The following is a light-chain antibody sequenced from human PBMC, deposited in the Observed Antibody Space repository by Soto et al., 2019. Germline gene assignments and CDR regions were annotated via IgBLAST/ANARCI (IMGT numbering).Light chain of an antibody. CDR1: SGYSNYR. Sequence: QLVLTQPPSASASLGATVTLTCTLSSGYSNYRVDWYQQRPGKGPRLVMRVDAGGIVGSRADGIPDRFSVMGSGLNRYLIIKNIQEEDESDYHCGADHGSGSNFVKVFGGGTKVTVL. J-gene: IGLJ2*01. V-gene: IGLV9-49*03. CDR3: GADHGSGSNFVKV. CDR2: VDAGGIVG.